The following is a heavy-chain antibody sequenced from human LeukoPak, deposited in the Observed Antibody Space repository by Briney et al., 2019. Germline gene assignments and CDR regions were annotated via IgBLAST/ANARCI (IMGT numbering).Heavy chain of an antibody. CDR1: GGSISSSNW. V-gene: IGHV4-4*02. J-gene: IGHJ4*01. Sequence: PSGTLSLTCAVSGGSISSSNWWSWVRQPPGKGLEWIGEIYHSGSTYYNSSLKSRVTISIDTSKNQVSLKMSSVTAADTAVYYCAKSGGYGLIDYWGQGTLVTVSS. D-gene: IGHD6-25*01. CDR2: IYHSGST. CDR3: AKSGGYGLIDY.